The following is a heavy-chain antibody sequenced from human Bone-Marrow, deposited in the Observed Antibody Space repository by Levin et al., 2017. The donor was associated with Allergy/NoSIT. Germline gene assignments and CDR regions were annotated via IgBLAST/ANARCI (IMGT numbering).Heavy chain of an antibody. CDR2: ISYDGTNK. CDR1: GFTFSNYG. V-gene: IGHV3-30*18. D-gene: IGHD2-2*01. J-gene: IGHJ1*01. Sequence: GGSLRLSCAASGFTFSNYGMHWVRQAPGKGLELVAIISYDGTNKYYVDSVQGRFTISRDNSQNMLYLQMNSLRAEDTAVYYCAKDLFASSTSWYAIDDWGQGTLVTVSS. CDR3: AKDLFASSTSWYAIDD.